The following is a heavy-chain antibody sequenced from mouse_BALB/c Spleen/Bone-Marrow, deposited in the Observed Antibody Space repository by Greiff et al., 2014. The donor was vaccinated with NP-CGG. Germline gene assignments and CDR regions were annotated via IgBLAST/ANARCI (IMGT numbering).Heavy chain of an antibody. CDR2: ISGYYGDA. Sequence: QVQLQQSXAKLVRPGVSVKISCKGSGYTFTDHAIHWVKRSHAKSLEWIGVISGYYGDAIYNQKFKGKATMTVDKSSSTAYMEPARLTSEDSAIYYCARSGKVRNAMDYWGQGTSVTVSS. V-gene: IGHV1S137*01. CDR1: GYTFTDHA. D-gene: IGHD2-14*01. CDR3: ARSGKVRNAMDY. J-gene: IGHJ4*01.